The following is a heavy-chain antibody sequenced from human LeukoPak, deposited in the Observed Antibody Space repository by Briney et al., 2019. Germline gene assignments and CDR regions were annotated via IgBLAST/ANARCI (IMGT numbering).Heavy chain of an antibody. J-gene: IGHJ5*02. Sequence: SETLPLTCTVSGGSISSYYWSWIRQPPGKGLEWIGYIYYSGGTNYNPSLKSRVTISVDTSKNQFSLKLSSVTAADTAVYYCARSASPGFLWFGEDCWFDPWGQGTLVTVSS. V-gene: IGHV4-59*08. CDR1: GGSISSYY. CDR3: ARSASPGFLWFGEDCWFDP. CDR2: IYYSGGT. D-gene: IGHD3-10*01.